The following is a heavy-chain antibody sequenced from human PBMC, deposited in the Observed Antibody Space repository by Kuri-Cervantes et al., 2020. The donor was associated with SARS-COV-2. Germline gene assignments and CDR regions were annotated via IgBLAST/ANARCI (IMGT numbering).Heavy chain of an antibody. Sequence: SQTLSLTCAVYGGSFSGYYWSWIRQPPGKGLEWIGSIYHGGSTYYNPSLKSRVTISVDTSKNQFSLKLSSVTAADTAVYYCARELGVPAATYFDYWGQGTLVTVSS. V-gene: IGHV4-34*01. CDR1: GGSFSGYY. D-gene: IGHD2-2*01. CDR3: ARELGVPAATYFDY. CDR2: IYHGGST. J-gene: IGHJ4*02.